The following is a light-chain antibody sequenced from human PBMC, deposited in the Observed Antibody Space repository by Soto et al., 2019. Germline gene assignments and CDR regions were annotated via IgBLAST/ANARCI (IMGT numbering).Light chain of an antibody. CDR1: QGISSY. Sequence: DIQLTQSPSFLSASVGDRVTITCRASQGISSYLAWYQQKPGKAPKLLIYAASTLQSGVPSRFSGSGYGTEFTLTISSLQPEDFATYFCQQLNSYPFGYTFGQGTKLEIK. CDR2: AAS. CDR3: QQLNSYPFGYT. V-gene: IGKV1-9*01. J-gene: IGKJ2*01.